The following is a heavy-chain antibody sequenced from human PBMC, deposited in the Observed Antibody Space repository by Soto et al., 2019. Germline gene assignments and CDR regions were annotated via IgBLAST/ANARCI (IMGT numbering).Heavy chain of an antibody. Sequence: QVQLQESDAGLVKASQTLSLTCTVSGGSVSSGAYNWTWIRQRPGKGLEWIGYIYSSGSTYYSPSLKSRLSISLDTSKNQFSLRLSSVTAADTAMYYCARARLRAVYAFDIWGQGTMVTVSS. V-gene: IGHV4-31*03. CDR2: IYSSGST. J-gene: IGHJ3*02. CDR1: GGSVSSGAYN. D-gene: IGHD5-12*01. CDR3: ARARLRAVYAFDI.